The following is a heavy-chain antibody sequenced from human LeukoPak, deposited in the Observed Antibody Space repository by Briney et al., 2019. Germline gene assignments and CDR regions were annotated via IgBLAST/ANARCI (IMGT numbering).Heavy chain of an antibody. V-gene: IGHV3-48*03. D-gene: IGHD5-24*01. CDR3: ARGDGGYYYGMDV. CDR1: GFIFNRYE. CDR2: ISGSGSTI. J-gene: IGHJ6*02. Sequence: GGPLRLSCAASGFIFNRYEMNWVRQAPGKGLEWVSYISGSGSTIYYADSVKGRFTISRDNAKNSLYLQMNSLRAEETAVYYCARGDGGYYYGMDVWGRGTTVTVSS.